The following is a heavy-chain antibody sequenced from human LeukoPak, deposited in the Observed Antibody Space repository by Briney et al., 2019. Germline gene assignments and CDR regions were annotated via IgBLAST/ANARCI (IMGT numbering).Heavy chain of an antibody. D-gene: IGHD3-16*01. CDR1: GLTFIIHA. V-gene: IGHV3-23*01. J-gene: IGHJ2*01. CDR2: ISGSGSST. CDR3: AKSYRDFDV. Sequence: GGSLRLSCAASGLTFIIHAMSWVRQAPGKGLEWVSTISGSGSSTYYADSVKGRFTISRDNSKNMLFLQMNSLRAEETAVYYCAKSYRDFDVWGRGTLVTVSS.